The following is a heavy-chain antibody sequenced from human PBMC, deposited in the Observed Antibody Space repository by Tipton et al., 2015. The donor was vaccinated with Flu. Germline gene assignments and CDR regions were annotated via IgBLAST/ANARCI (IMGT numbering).Heavy chain of an antibody. J-gene: IGHJ4*02. V-gene: IGHV3-7*01. CDR3: VKMPDFDF. Sequence: QLVQSGGGLVQPGGSLRLSCVASGFTFTQYWMSWVRQVPGKGLEWVANIRQDGNEKWYEDSVKGRFTISRDNAKNSQYLQINSLGDEDTAVYYCVKMPDFDFWGQGTLVTVSS. D-gene: IGHD1-14*01. CDR2: IRQDGNEK. CDR1: GFTFTQYW.